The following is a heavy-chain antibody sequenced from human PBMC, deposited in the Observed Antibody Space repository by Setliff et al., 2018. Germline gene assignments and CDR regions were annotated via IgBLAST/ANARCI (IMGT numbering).Heavy chain of an antibody. CDR1: GSTFSSYA. D-gene: IGHD3-10*01. V-gene: IGHV1-69*05. Sequence: SVKVSCKASGSTFSSYAISWVRQAPGQGLEWMGGIIPIFGTANYAQKFQGRVTITTDESTSTAYMELSSLRSEDTAVYYCARQGYGSGSYYLNWFDPWGQGTRVTVS. CDR3: ARQGYGSGSYYLNWFDP. J-gene: IGHJ5*02. CDR2: IIPIFGTA.